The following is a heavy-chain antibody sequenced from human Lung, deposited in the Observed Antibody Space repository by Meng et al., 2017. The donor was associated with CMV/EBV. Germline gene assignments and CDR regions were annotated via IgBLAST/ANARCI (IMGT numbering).Heavy chain of an antibody. V-gene: IGHV3-53*01. D-gene: IGHD6-13*01. J-gene: IGHJ4*02. CDR3: AKYPQTYPYSSSS. CDR2: IYSGGRT. Sequence: GGSLRLXCAASGFIVNTNYMSWVRQAPGKGLECVSVIYSGGRTYYADSVKGRFTISRDNSKNTLYLQMNSLRAEDTAMYYCAKYPQTYPYSSSSWGQGTLVTVSS. CDR1: GFIVNTNY.